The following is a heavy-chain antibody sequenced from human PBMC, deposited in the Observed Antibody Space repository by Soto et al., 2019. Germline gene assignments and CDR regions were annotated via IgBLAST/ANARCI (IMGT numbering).Heavy chain of an antibody. V-gene: IGHV3-30*18. Sequence: LRLSWAASGFTFRSYVMHWVRQAPGKGLAWVAVISYDGSNKNYADSVKGRFTISRDNSKKTLYLQMNSLRVEDTAVYYCANDQEDYGSGSYSAYDYWGQGTLVTVSS. J-gene: IGHJ4*02. CDR1: GFTFRSYV. CDR2: ISYDGSNK. CDR3: ANDQEDYGSGSYSAYDY. D-gene: IGHD3-10*01.